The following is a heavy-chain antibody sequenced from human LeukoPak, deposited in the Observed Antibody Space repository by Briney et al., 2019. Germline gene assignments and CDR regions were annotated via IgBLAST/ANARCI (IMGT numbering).Heavy chain of an antibody. D-gene: IGHD6-13*01. V-gene: IGHV4-4*07. J-gene: IGHJ4*02. CDR3: ATRSQLANFDY. CDR2: IYTSGTT. CDR1: GGSISSYY. Sequence: SETLSLTCTVSGGSISSYYWSWIRQPAGKGLEWIGRIYTSGTTHYNPSLKSRVTMSVDTSKNQFSLKLTSVTAADTAVYYCATRSQLANFDYWGQGTLVTVSS.